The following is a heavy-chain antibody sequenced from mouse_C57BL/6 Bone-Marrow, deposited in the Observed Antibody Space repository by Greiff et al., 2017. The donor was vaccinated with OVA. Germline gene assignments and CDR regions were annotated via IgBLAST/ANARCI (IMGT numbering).Heavy chain of an antibody. CDR3: TTTFTTVVAWYFDV. D-gene: IGHD1-1*01. V-gene: IGHV14-4*01. CDR2: IDPENGDT. J-gene: IGHJ1*03. Sequence: EVKLQESGAELVRPGASVKLSCTASGFNIKDDYMHWVKQRPEQGLEWIGWIDPENGDTEYASKFQGKATITADTSSNTAYLQLSSLTSEDTAVYYCTTTFTTVVAWYFDVWGTGTTVTVSS. CDR1: GFNIKDDY.